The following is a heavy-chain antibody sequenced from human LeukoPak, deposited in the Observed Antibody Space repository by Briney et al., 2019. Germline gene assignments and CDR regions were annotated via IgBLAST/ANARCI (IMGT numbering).Heavy chain of an antibody. CDR1: GYTFTSYD. Sequence: GASVKVSCKASGYTFTSYDINWVRQATGQGLEWMGWMNPNSGNTGYAQKFQGRVTITGDTSISTAYMELSSLRSEDTAVYYCARQRRGAAAGFDYWGQGTLVTVSS. J-gene: IGHJ4*02. CDR2: MNPNSGNT. CDR3: ARQRRGAAAGFDY. V-gene: IGHV1-8*03. D-gene: IGHD6-13*01.